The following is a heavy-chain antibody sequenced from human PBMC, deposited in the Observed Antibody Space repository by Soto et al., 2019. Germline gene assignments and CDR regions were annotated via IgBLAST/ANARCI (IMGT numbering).Heavy chain of an antibody. D-gene: IGHD3-22*01. V-gene: IGHV3-30-3*01. CDR3: AKARDSGSYRPFDH. CDR1: GFTFSAFG. CDR2: ISFDGTTK. J-gene: IGHJ4*02. Sequence: GGSLRLSCAASGFTFSAFGLHWVRQTPGKGLEWVALISFDGTTKYFADSVRGRFTISRDNSKNTLFLQLNSLRAEDTAVYYCAKARDSGSYRPFDHWGPGTLVTVS.